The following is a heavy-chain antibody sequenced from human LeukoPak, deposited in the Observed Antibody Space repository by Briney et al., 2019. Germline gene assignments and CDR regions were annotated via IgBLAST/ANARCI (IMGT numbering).Heavy chain of an antibody. CDR3: ANLRESFWIPEFDY. CDR1: GFTFSSYA. J-gene: IGHJ4*02. CDR2: ISGSGDST. Sequence: GGSLRLSCAASGFTFSSYAMSWVRQAPGKGLEWVSVISGSGDSTDYAGSVKGRFTISRDNSKNTLSLQMNSLRAEDTAVYYCANLRESFWIPEFDYWGQGTLVTVSS. V-gene: IGHV3-23*01. D-gene: IGHD1-1*01.